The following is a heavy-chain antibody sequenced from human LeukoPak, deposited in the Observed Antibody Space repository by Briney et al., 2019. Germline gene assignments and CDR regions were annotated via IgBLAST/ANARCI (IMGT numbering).Heavy chain of an antibody. V-gene: IGHV3-30*03. Sequence: PGRSLRLTCAASGFTFSNYGIHWVRQAPGKGLEWVAVISYDGTNKYYADSVKGRFTISRDNSKNTLYLQMNSLRAEDTAVYYCARDTYDILTGYYKWAFDIWGQGTMVTVSS. CDR1: GFTFSNYG. D-gene: IGHD3-9*01. CDR3: ARDTYDILTGYYKWAFDI. J-gene: IGHJ3*02. CDR2: ISYDGTNK.